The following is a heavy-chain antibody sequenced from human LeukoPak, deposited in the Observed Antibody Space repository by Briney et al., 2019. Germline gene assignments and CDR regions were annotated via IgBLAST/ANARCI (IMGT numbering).Heavy chain of an antibody. CDR2: INHSGST. CDR1: GGSFSGYY. V-gene: IGHV4-34*01. Sequence: SETLSLTCAVYGGSFSGYYWSWIRQPPGKGLEWIGEINHSGSTNYNPSLKSRVTISVDTSKNQFSLKLSSVTAADTAVYYCARSRYYYGSGSYYTAYYMDVWGKGTTVTVSS. D-gene: IGHD3-10*01. J-gene: IGHJ6*03. CDR3: ARSRYYYGSGSYYTAYYMDV.